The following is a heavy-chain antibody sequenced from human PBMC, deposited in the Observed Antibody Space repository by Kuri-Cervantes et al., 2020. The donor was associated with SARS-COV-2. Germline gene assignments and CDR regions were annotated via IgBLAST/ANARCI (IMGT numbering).Heavy chain of an antibody. CDR2: IYYSGST. CDR3: ARGRPVTTFYRNSYFDY. V-gene: IGHV4-59*12. J-gene: IGHJ4*02. Sequence: SETLSLTCTVSGGSISSYYWSWIRQPPGKGLEWIGYIYYSGSTNYNPSLKSRVTISVDTSKNQFSLKLSSVTAADTAVYYCARGRPVTTFYRNSYFDYWGQGTLVTVSS. CDR1: GGSISSYY. D-gene: IGHD4-17*01.